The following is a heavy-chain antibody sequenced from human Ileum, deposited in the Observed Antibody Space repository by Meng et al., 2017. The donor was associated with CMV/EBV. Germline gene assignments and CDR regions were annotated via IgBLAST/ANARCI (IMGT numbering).Heavy chain of an antibody. V-gene: IGHV3-64*02. CDR1: GFTFSTYA. CDR2: ISSNGGST. Sequence: GESLKISCAASGFTFSTYAMHWVRQAPGKGLEYVSAISSNGGSTYYADSVKGRFTISRDNSKNTLYLQMGSLRAEDTAVYYCARRSTTGTDAFDIWGQGTMVTVSS. J-gene: IGHJ3*02. CDR3: ARRSTTGTDAFDI. D-gene: IGHD1-1*01.